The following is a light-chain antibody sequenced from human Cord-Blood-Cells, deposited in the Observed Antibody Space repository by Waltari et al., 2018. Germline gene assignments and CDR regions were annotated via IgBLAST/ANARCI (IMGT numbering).Light chain of an antibody. J-gene: IGKJ4*01. CDR1: QGISSY. CDR3: QQYYSYPLT. V-gene: IGKV1-8*01. Sequence: AIRITRSPSSFSASPGALVPITCRASQGISSYLAWYQQKPGKAPKLLIYAASTLQSGVPSRFSGSGSGTDFTLTISCLQSEDFATYYCQQYYSYPLTFGGGTKVEIK. CDR2: AAS.